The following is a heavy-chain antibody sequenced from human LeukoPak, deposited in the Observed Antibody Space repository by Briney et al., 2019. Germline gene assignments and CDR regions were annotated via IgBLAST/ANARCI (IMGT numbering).Heavy chain of an antibody. V-gene: IGHV3-21*04. J-gene: IGHJ4*02. CDR1: GFTFSNYS. CDR2: ISSSSSYI. CDR3: AKEGFQMATSPGDY. Sequence: GGSLRLSCVASGFTFSNYSMNWVRQAPGKGLEWVSSISSSSSYIYYADSVKGRFTISRDNAKNSLYLQMNSLRAEDTAVYYCAKEGFQMATSPGDYWGQGTLVTVSS. D-gene: IGHD5-24*01.